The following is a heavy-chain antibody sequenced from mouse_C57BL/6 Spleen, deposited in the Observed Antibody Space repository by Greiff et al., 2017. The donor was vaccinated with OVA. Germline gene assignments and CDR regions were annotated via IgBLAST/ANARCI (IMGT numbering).Heavy chain of an antibody. CDR1: GYSFTGYY. Sequence: EVQLQQSGPELVKPGASVKISCKASGYSFTGYYMNWVKQSPEKSLEWIGKINPSTGGTTYNQKFKAKATLTVDNSSSTAYMQLKSLTSEDSAVYYCARNWDVWYFDYWGQGTTLTVSS. CDR3: ARNWDVWYFDY. CDR2: INPSTGGT. V-gene: IGHV1-42*01. J-gene: IGHJ2*01. D-gene: IGHD4-1*01.